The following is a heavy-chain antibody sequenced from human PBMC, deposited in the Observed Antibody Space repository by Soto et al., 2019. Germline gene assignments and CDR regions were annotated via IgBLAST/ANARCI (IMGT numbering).Heavy chain of an antibody. D-gene: IGHD5-18*01. CDR3: AKGSSRIQLWLQQAGYYYYMDV. J-gene: IGHJ6*03. Sequence: SETLSLTCAVYGGSFSGYYWSWIRQPPGKGLEWIGEINHSGSTNYNPSLKSRVTISVDRSKNQFSLKLSSVTAADTAVYYCAKGSSRIQLWLQQAGYYYYMDVWGKGTTVTVSS. CDR1: GGSFSGYY. CDR2: INHSGST. V-gene: IGHV4-34*01.